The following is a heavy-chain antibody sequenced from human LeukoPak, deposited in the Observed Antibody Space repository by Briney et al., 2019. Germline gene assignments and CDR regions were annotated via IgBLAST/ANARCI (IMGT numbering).Heavy chain of an antibody. CDR1: GGSFSGYY. CDR2: INHSGSA. J-gene: IGHJ4*02. CDR3: ARGSSSSSGGYDY. D-gene: IGHD6-6*01. Sequence: SETLSLTCAVYGGSFSGYYWSWIRQPPGKGLEWIGEINHSGSANYNPSLKSRVTISVDTSKNQFSLKLSSVTAADTAVYYCARGSSSSSGGYDYWGQGTLVTVSS. V-gene: IGHV4-34*01.